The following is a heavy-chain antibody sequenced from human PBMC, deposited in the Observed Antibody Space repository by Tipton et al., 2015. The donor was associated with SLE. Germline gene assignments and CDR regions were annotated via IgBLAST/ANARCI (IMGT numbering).Heavy chain of an antibody. CDR3: ASRSPRGDYNYWFDP. CDR2: ILKTGST. D-gene: IGHD4-17*01. V-gene: IGHV4-31*03. CDR1: GDSISSDYYY. Sequence: TLSLTCTVSGDSISSDYYYWSWIRQHPGKGLEWIGNILKTGSTSYNPSLRSRVTISVDTSRNQFSLKLTSVTASDTAVYYCASRSPRGDYNYWFDPWGQVTLVPVSS. J-gene: IGHJ5*02.